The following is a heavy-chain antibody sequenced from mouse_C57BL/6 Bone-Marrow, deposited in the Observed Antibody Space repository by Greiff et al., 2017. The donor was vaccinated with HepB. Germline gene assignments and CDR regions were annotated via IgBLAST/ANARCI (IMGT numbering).Heavy chain of an antibody. Sequence: EVKLMESGGGLVKPGGSLKLSCAASGFTFSSYTMSWVRQTPEKRLEWVATISGGGGNTYYPDSVKGRFTISRDNAKNTLYLQMSSLRSEDTALYYCARGNWYFDYWGQGTTLTVSS. V-gene: IGHV5-9*01. CDR2: ISGGGGNT. J-gene: IGHJ2*01. CDR1: GFTFSSYT. D-gene: IGHD2-1*01. CDR3: ARGNWYFDY.